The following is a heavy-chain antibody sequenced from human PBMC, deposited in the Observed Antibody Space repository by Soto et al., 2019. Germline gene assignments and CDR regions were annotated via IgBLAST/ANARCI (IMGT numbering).Heavy chain of an antibody. V-gene: IGHV4-59*08. CDR2: IYYSGST. Sequence: SETLSLTCTGSAGSISSYFWSWIRQPPGKGLEWIGYIYYSGSTNYNPSLKSRVTISVDTSKNQFSLKVSSVTAADTAVYYCARRYGRYFDYWGQGTLVTVSS. D-gene: IGHD4-17*01. CDR3: ARRYGRYFDY. J-gene: IGHJ4*02. CDR1: AGSISSYF.